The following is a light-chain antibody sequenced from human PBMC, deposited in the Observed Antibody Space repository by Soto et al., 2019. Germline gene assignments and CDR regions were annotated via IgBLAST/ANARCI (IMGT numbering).Light chain of an antibody. CDR2: LGS. V-gene: IGKV2-28*01. CDR1: QSLLHSNGYNY. CDR3: MQALQTPYT. J-gene: IGKJ2*01. Sequence: DLVMTQSPLSLPVTPGEPASISCRSSQSLLHSNGYNYLDWYLQKPGQSPQVLIFLGSYRAAGVPDRFSGSGSGTDFTLKISRVEAEDVWLYFCMQALQTPYTFGQGTKLEIK.